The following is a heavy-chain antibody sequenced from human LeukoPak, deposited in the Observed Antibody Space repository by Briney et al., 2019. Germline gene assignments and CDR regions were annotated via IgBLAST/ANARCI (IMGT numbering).Heavy chain of an antibody. D-gene: IGHD3-3*01. Sequence: GASVKVSCKASGYTFTSYDINWVRQATGQGLEWMGWMNPNSGNTGYAQKFRGRVTMTRNTSISTAYMELSSLRSEDTAVYYCARVRARTIFGVVILHRSYNWFDPWGQGTLVTVSS. CDR1: GYTFTSYD. V-gene: IGHV1-8*01. CDR2: MNPNSGNT. CDR3: ARVRARTIFGVVILHRSYNWFDP. J-gene: IGHJ5*02.